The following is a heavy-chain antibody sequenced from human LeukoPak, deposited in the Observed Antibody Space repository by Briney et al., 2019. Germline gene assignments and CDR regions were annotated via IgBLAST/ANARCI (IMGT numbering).Heavy chain of an antibody. CDR3: ARDCSSTGCP. CDR1: GVSISSGDYY. D-gene: IGHD2-2*01. Sequence: SETLSLTCIVSGVSISSGDYYWSWIRQPPGKGLEWIGYIYDSGSTYYNPSLKSRVTISVDTSKNQFSLKLRSVTAADTAVYYCARDCSSTGCPWGQGTMVTASS. V-gene: IGHV4-30-4*01. CDR2: IYDSGST. J-gene: IGHJ3*01.